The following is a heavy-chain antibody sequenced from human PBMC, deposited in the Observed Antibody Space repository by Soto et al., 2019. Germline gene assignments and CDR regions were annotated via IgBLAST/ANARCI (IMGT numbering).Heavy chain of an antibody. V-gene: IGHV1-3*01. CDR1: GYTFTAYN. CDR3: ARVAPSGGSVPRFDP. D-gene: IGHD3-10*01. J-gene: IGHJ5*02. CDR2: INAGNGNT. Sequence: QVQLVQSGAEVKEPGASVRVPCKAFGYTFTAYNIHWLRQAPGQGLEWMGWINAGNGNTRSSRKFQGRVIITRDTSATTAYLEADSLRSEDTAIYYCARVAPSGGSVPRFDPWGQGTLLTVSS.